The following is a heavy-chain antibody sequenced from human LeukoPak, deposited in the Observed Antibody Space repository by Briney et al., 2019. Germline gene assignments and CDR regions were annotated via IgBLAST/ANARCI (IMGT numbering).Heavy chain of an antibody. CDR1: GGSISSGGYY. D-gene: IGHD4-11*01. CDR2: IYYSGCT. V-gene: IGHV4-31*03. Sequence: SETLSLTCTVSGGSISSGGYYWSWIRQHPGKGLEWIGYIYYSGCTYYNPSLKSRVTISVDTSKNQFSLKLSSVTAADTAVYYCARARLPDYFDYWGQGTLVTVSS. J-gene: IGHJ4*02. CDR3: ARARLPDYFDY.